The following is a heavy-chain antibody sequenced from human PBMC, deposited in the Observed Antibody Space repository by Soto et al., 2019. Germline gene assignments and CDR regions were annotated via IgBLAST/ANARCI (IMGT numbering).Heavy chain of an antibody. CDR3: ARLSSYFDWFGPIDY. CDR1: AGSIRSGGYH. CDR2: IYYSGST. V-gene: IGHV4-39*01. Sequence: SDARSLRCTVSAGSIRSGGYHWGWIRQPPGKGLEWIGNIYYSGSTYYNPSLKSRVTISVDTSKNQFSLKLNSVTAADTAVYYCARLSSYFDWFGPIDYWGQGTLVTVS. J-gene: IGHJ4*02. D-gene: IGHD3-9*01.